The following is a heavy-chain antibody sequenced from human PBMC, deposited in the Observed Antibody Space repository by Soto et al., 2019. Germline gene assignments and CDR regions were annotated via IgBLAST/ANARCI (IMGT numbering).Heavy chain of an antibody. CDR2: IYYSGST. CDR1: GGSISSYY. CDR3: ARHVRYCSGGSCRYYYYYMDV. D-gene: IGHD2-15*01. V-gene: IGHV4-59*08. J-gene: IGHJ6*03. Sequence: PSETLSLTCTVSGGSISSYYWSWIRQPPGKGLEWIGYIYYSGSTNYNPSLKSRVTISVDTSKNQFSLKLSSVTAADTAVYYCARHVRYCSGGSCRYYYYYMDVWGKGTTVTVS.